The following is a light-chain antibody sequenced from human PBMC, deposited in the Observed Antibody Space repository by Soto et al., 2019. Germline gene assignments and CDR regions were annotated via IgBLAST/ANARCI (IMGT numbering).Light chain of an antibody. CDR2: GNG. Sequence: QSVLTQPPSVSGAPGQRVTISCSGTSSSIGAGYEVHWYHQLPGTAPKLVVSGNGNRPSGVPDRFSGSKSGTSASLAITGLQPEDEADYYCQSYDSSLTTFVFGTGTKVT. V-gene: IGLV1-40*01. CDR1: SSSIGAGYE. J-gene: IGLJ1*01. CDR3: QSYDSSLTTFV.